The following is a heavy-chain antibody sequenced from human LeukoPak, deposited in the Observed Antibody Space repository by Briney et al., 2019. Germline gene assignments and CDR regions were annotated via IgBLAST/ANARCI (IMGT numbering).Heavy chain of an antibody. V-gene: IGHV3-23*01. D-gene: IGHD3-3*01. Sequence: SGGSLRLSCAASGFTFSSYAMSWVRQAPGGGLEWVSAISGSGGNTYYADSVKGRFTISRDNSKNTLYLQMNSLRAEDTAVYYCAKDLASYYDFWSGYSVDYWGQGTLVTVSS. J-gene: IGHJ4*02. CDR1: GFTFSSYA. CDR2: ISGSGGNT. CDR3: AKDLASYYDFWSGYSVDY.